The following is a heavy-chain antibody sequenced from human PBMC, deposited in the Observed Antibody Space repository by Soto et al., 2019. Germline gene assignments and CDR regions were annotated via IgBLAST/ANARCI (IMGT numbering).Heavy chain of an antibody. V-gene: IGHV4-59*01. J-gene: IGHJ6*02. CDR3: ARDLWGYRGVDCSPLDV. CDR1: GASISRYY. D-gene: IGHD2-21*02. Sequence: QVRLQESGPGLVKPSETLSLTCTVSGASISRYYWSWIRQSPGKGLEWIGYLYNTGSTIYNPSLKSPVTISVDTSKNQFSLQMNSVTAADTAVYYCARDLWGYRGVDCSPLDVWGQGTTVTVSS. CDR2: LYNTGST.